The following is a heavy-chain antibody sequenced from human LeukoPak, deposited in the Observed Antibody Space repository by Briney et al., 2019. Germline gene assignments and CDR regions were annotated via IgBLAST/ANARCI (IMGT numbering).Heavy chain of an antibody. CDR2: ISTGGGTI. V-gene: IGHV3-11*01. CDR3: DRRRGGYFDY. Sequence: GRSLRLSCAASGLTFGEYYMRWIRHAPGRGLELVSYISTGGGTIYYAGHVKSPFTTSRDTAKNYLYLQMNSLTAEDTAVYYCDRRRGGYFDYWGQGTLVTVSS. CDR1: GLTFGEYY. D-gene: IGHD3-10*01. J-gene: IGHJ4*02.